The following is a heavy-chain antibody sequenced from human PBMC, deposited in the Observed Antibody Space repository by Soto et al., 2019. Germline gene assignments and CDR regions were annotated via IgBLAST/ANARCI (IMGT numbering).Heavy chain of an antibody. D-gene: IGHD3-16*01. CDR1: GGSISSYY. CDR2: IYYSGST. Sequence: PSETLSLTCTVSGGSISSYYWSWIRQPPGKGLEWIGYIYYSGSTNYNPSLKSRVTISVDASKNQFSLKLSSVTAADTAVYYCARTLLHLSYYYYMDVWGIGTTVTVSS. CDR3: ARTLLHLSYYYYMDV. V-gene: IGHV4-59*08. J-gene: IGHJ6*03.